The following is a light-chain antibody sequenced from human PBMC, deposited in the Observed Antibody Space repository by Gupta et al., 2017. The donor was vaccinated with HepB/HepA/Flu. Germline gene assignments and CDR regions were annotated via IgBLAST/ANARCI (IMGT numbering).Light chain of an antibody. CDR1: SSDIGSYNY. V-gene: IGLV2-14*03. Sequence: SALTQPASVAASPGQSITISCSGTSSDIGSYNYVSWYQHHPGKAPELMIFDVSHRPSGVSSRVSGSKSGSTAALSISGLQAEDEDDYYCRVHTSNNVIFGGGTRLTVL. CDR2: DVS. CDR3: RVHTSNNVI. J-gene: IGLJ2*01.